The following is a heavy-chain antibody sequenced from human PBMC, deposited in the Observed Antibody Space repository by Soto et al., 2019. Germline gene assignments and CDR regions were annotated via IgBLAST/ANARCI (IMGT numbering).Heavy chain of an antibody. V-gene: IGHV1-18*04. CDR3: ARGSRFRYYYDSCGQLLDY. J-gene: IGHJ4*02. CDR2: ISAYNGNT. CDR1: XXXFTRYG. D-gene: IGHD3-22*01. Sequence: CKASXXXFTRYGXXXXXQAPGQGLEWXXXISAYNGNTDYAQKLQGRVTMTTDTSTSTXXXELRSLRSDDTAVYYCARGSRFRYYYDSCGQLLDYWGQGTLVTVSS.